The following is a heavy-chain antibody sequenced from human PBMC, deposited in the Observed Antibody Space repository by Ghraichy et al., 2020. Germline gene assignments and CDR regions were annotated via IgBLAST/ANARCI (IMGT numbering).Heavy chain of an antibody. J-gene: IGHJ4*02. Sequence: GGSLRLSCAASGFTFSNYWMSWVRQAPGKGLEWGGNIKEDGSEKYYLDSVKGRFTISRDNANNSLYLQMNSLRHEDTAVYYCARVGYSSDWYPAYWGQGTLVTVSS. V-gene: IGHV3-7*04. D-gene: IGHD6-19*01. CDR2: IKEDGSEK. CDR3: ARVGYSSDWYPAY. CDR1: GFTFSNYW.